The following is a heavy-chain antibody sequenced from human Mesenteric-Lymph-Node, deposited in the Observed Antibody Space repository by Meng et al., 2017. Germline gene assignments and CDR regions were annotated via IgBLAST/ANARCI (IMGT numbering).Heavy chain of an antibody. CDR1: GDSIRNYY. Sequence: GSLRLSCSVSGDSIRNYYCSWIRQPAGKGLEWIGRIYTSGSTNYNPSLKSRVTMSVDTSKNQFSLKLSSVTAADTAVYYCAQSGYDFDYWGQGTLVTVSS. CDR2: IYTSGST. D-gene: IGHD5-12*01. V-gene: IGHV4-4*07. J-gene: IGHJ4*02. CDR3: AQSGYDFDY.